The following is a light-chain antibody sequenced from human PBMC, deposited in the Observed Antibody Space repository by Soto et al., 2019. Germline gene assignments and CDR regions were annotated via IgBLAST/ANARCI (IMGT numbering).Light chain of an antibody. J-gene: IGLJ2*01. CDR3: QAWDSGTVV. Sequence: SYELTQPPSVSVSPGQTASITCSGEKLGDKYACWYQQKPGQSPVLVIYQDNKRPSGIPERFSGSNSGNTATLTISGTQAMDEADYYCQAWDSGTVVFGGGTKLTVL. V-gene: IGLV3-1*01. CDR2: QDN. CDR1: KLGDKY.